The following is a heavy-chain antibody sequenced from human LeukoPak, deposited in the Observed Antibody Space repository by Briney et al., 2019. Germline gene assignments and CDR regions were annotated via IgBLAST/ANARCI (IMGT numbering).Heavy chain of an antibody. Sequence: GGSLRLSCTASGFTFSSYAMHWVRQAPGKGLEWVATISYDGSNKYYGDSVKGRFTISRDNSKNTLYLQMNSLRAEDTAVYYCARSGSYYELPDYWGQGTLVTVSS. J-gene: IGHJ4*02. V-gene: IGHV3-30-3*01. D-gene: IGHD1-26*01. CDR2: ISYDGSNK. CDR1: GFTFSSYA. CDR3: ARSGSYYELPDY.